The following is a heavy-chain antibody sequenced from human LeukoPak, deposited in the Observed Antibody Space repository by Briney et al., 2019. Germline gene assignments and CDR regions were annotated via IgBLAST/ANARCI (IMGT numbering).Heavy chain of an antibody. Sequence: PGGSLTLSCAASGVTFSSYSMNWVRQAPGKGLEWVSSVSNFNTYMYYADSVKGRFTISRDKTKNSLYLQMRSLRDEDTAVYYCVSSNSQGGNWGQGALGTVSS. CDR2: VSNFNTYM. CDR1: GVTFSSYS. J-gene: IGHJ4*02. D-gene: IGHD4-11*01. V-gene: IGHV3-21*06. CDR3: VSSNSQGGN.